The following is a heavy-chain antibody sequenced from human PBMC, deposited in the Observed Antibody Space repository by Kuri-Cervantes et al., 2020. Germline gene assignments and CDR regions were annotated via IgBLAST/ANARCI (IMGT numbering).Heavy chain of an antibody. J-gene: IGHJ6*02. CDR1: GGSISSSSYY. D-gene: IGHD2-15*01. Sequence: SETLSLTCTVSGGSISSSSYYWGWIRQPPGKGLEWIGSIYYSGSTYYNPSLKSRVTISVDTSKNQFSLKLSSVTAADTAVYYCARDGGLDGMDVWGQGTTVTVSS. CDR2: IYYSGST. CDR3: ARDGGLDGMDV. V-gene: IGHV4-39*02.